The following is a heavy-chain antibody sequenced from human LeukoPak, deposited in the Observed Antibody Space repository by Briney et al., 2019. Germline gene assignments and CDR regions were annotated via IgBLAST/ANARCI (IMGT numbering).Heavy chain of an antibody. CDR1: GFTFSSYW. CDR2: IKQDGSEK. J-gene: IGHJ6*02. CDR3: ARDVSPGSPDTAMVYYYYGMDV. V-gene: IGHV3-7*01. D-gene: IGHD5-18*01. Sequence: GSLRLSCAASGFTFSSYWMSWVRQAPGKGLEWVANIKQDGSEKYYADSVKGRFTISRDNSKNTLYLQMNSLRAEDTAVYYCARDVSPGSPDTAMVYYYYGMDVWGQGTTVTVSS.